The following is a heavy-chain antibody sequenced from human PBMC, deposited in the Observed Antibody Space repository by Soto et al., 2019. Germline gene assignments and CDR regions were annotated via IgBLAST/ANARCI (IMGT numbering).Heavy chain of an antibody. CDR2: ISHDGTVK. V-gene: IGHV3-30*18. J-gene: IGHJ4*02. CDR1: RFTFSNYG. CDR3: ANETDTRSSSCFDS. D-gene: IGHD5-18*01. Sequence: GGSRRLSCAASRFTFSNYGVQGVRQAPGKGLEGVAVISHDGTVKYYADSVKGRFTISTDNFHTTLDLQMDSLRAEDTAVYYCANETDTRSSSCFDSWGQGTLVTVSS.